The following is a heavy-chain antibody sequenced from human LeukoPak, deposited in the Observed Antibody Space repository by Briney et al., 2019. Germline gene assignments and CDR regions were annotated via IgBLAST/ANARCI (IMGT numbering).Heavy chain of an antibody. CDR3: ARHRGRYYDSGSYYYFDY. CDR2: IYSSGST. CDR1: GGSISSSYYY. J-gene: IGHJ4*02. D-gene: IGHD3-10*01. V-gene: IGHV4-39*02. Sequence: NPSETLSLTCTVSGGSISSSYYYWGWIRQPPGKGLEWIGSIYSSGSTFYNPSLKSRVTTSVDTSKNHFSLNLSSVTAADTAVYYCARHRGRYYDSGSYYYFDYWGQGTLVTVSS.